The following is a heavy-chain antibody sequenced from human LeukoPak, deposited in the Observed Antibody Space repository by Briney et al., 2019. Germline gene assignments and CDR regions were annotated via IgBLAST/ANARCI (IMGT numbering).Heavy chain of an antibody. J-gene: IGHJ6*02. Sequence: ASVKVSCKASGYTFTSYGIRWVRQAPGQGLEWMGWISAYNGNTNYAQKLQGRVTMTTDTSTSTAYMELRSLRSDDTAVYYCAKSITMIVDYYYYGMDVWGQGTTVTVSS. CDR3: AKSITMIVDYYYYGMDV. CDR2: ISAYNGNT. V-gene: IGHV1-18*01. CDR1: GYTFTSYG. D-gene: IGHD3-22*01.